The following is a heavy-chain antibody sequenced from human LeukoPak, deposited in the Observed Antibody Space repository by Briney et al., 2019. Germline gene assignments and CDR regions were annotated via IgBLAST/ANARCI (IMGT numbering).Heavy chain of an antibody. J-gene: IGHJ4*02. CDR1: GGSISTGGYY. CDR2: IYYSGST. Sequence: SETLCLTCTVSGGSISTGGYYRSWIRQHPGKGLEWIGYIYYSGSTYYNPSLKSRVTISVDTSKNQFSLKLSSVTAADTAVYYCARARDSSSCLDYRGQGTLVTVSS. CDR3: ARARDSSSCLDY. V-gene: IGHV4-31*03. D-gene: IGHD6-6*01.